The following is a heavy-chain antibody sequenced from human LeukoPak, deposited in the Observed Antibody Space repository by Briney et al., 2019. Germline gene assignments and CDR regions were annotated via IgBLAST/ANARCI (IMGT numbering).Heavy chain of an antibody. J-gene: IGHJ4*02. Sequence: PGGSLRLSCAASGFTFSTSGMRWVRQAPGKGLEWVAVIWFDGSNKHYADSVKGRFTISRDNSENTLYLQMNSLRAEDTAVYYCARDLPSPSEPFDYWGQGTLVTVSS. CDR3: ARDLPSPSEPFDY. V-gene: IGHV3-33*01. D-gene: IGHD1-14*01. CDR1: GFTFSTSG. CDR2: IWFDGSNK.